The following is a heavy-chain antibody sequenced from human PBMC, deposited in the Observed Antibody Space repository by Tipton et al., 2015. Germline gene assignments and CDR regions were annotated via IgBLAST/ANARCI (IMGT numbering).Heavy chain of an antibody. Sequence: LSLTCTVSGGPISTYSWNWIRQPPGKGLEWVSGISWNGGSIGYADSVEGRFTISRDNAKNSLYLQMNSLRAEDTALYYCAKDTGSGWYLSILDYWGQGTLVTVSS. D-gene: IGHD6-19*01. CDR1: GGPISTYS. CDR2: ISWNGGSI. J-gene: IGHJ4*02. CDR3: AKDTGSGWYLSILDY. V-gene: IGHV3-9*01.